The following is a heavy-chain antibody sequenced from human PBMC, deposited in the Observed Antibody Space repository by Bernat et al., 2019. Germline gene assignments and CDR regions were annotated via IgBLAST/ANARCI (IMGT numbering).Heavy chain of an antibody. CDR1: GFTFDDYG. J-gene: IGHJ5*02. Sequence: EVQLVESGGGVVRPGGSLRLSCAAFGFTFDDYGMSWVRQAPGKGLEWVSGINWNGGSTGYADSMKGRFTISRDKAKNSLYLQMNSLRAGDTALYYCAGDPRSWDSGSDYWFDPWGQGTLVTVSS. CDR2: INWNGGST. CDR3: AGDPRSWDSGSDYWFDP. V-gene: IGHV3-20*04. D-gene: IGHD1-26*01.